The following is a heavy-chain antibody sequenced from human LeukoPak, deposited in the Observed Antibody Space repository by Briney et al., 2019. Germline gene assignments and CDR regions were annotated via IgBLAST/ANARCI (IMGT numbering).Heavy chain of an antibody. Sequence: PGGSLRLSCAASGFTFSNAWESWVRQAPGKGLEWVGRIKSKTDGGTTDYAAPMKGRFIISRDDSKNTLYLQMNSLKTEDTAVYYCTTGFYDCSGSPDWWGQGTLVTVSS. CDR3: TTGFYDCSGSPDW. CDR2: IKSKTDGGTT. J-gene: IGHJ4*02. V-gene: IGHV3-15*01. D-gene: IGHD3-22*01. CDR1: GFTFSNAW.